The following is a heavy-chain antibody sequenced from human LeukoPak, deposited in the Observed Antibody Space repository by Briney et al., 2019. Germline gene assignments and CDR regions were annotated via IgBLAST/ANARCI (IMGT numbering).Heavy chain of an antibody. Sequence: ASVKVSCKASGNTLTDYYMHWVRQAPGQGLEWMGWINPNSGGTSYAQKFQGRVTMTRDTSITTAYMELSRLRSDDTAIYYCAGGTGYYSPDYWGQGTLVTVSS. D-gene: IGHD3-22*01. J-gene: IGHJ4*02. CDR1: GNTLTDYY. V-gene: IGHV1-2*02. CDR3: AGGTGYYSPDY. CDR2: INPNSGGT.